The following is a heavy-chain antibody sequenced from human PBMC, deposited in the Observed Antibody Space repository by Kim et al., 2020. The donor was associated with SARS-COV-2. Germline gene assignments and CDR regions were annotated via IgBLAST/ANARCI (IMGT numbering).Heavy chain of an antibody. CDR3: ANRYSGSYYYYYDMDV. J-gene: IGHJ6*02. D-gene: IGHD1-26*01. CDR1: GFTFSSYE. Sequence: GGSLRLSCAASGFTFSSYEMNWVRQAPGKGLEWVSYISSSGSTIYYADSVKGRFTISRDNAKNSLYLQMNSLRAEDTAVYYCANRYSGSYYYYYDMDVWGQGTTVTVSS. CDR2: ISSSGSTI. V-gene: IGHV3-48*03.